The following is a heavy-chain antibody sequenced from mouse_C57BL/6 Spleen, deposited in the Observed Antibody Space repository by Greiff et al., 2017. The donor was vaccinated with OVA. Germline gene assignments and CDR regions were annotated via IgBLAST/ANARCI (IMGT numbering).Heavy chain of an antibody. CDR3: ARNYDQGYYFDY. D-gene: IGHD2-4*01. V-gene: IGHV1-26*01. CDR2: INPNNGGT. J-gene: IGHJ2*01. CDR1: GYTFTDYY. Sequence: EVQLQQSGPELVKPGASVKISCKASGYTFTDYYMNWVKQSHGKSLEWIGDINPNNGGTSYNQKFKGKATLTVDKSSSTAYMELRSLTSEDSAVYYCARNYDQGYYFDYWGQGTTLTVSS.